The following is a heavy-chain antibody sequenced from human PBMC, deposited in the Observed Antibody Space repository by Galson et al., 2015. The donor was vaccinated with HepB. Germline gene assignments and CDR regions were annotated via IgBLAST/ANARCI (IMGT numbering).Heavy chain of an antibody. CDR3: AKDGDGRSGGAFDI. D-gene: IGHD3-10*01. CDR1: GFTFDDYT. Sequence: SLRLSCAASGFTFDDYTMHWVRQAPGKGLEWVSLTSWDGGSTYYADSVKGRFTISRDNSRNSLYLQMNSLRTEDTALYYCAKDGDGRSGGAFDIWGQGTMVTVSS. V-gene: IGHV3-43*01. J-gene: IGHJ3*02. CDR2: TSWDGGST.